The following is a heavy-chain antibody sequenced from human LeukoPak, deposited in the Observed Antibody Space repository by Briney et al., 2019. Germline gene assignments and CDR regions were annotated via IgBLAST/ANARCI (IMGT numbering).Heavy chain of an antibody. Sequence: GGSLRLSCAASGFTFSSYWMSWVRQAPGKGLEWVANIKQDGSEKYYVDSVKGRFTISRDNAKNSLYLQMDNLRAEDTAFYYCARGVGGFFSTYNWFDPWGQGTLVTVSS. D-gene: IGHD2-15*01. CDR2: IKQDGSEK. J-gene: IGHJ5*02. CDR1: GFTFSSYW. V-gene: IGHV3-7*03. CDR3: ARGVGGFFSTYNWFDP.